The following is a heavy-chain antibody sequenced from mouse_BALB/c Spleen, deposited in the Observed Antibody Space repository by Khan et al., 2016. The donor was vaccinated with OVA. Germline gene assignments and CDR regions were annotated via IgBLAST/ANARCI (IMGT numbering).Heavy chain of an antibody. Sequence: QIQLVQSGAELAKPGASVKMSCKASGYTFTNYWMHWVKQRPGQGLEWIGYINPSTGYTEYNQKFKDKATLTADKSSSTAYMQLSSLTSEDSAVYYCARRGVYGFFAYRGQGTLVNGSA. CDR1: GYTFTNYW. J-gene: IGHJ3*01. CDR3: ARRGVYGFFAY. V-gene: IGHV1-7*01. CDR2: INPSTGYT. D-gene: IGHD1-1*02.